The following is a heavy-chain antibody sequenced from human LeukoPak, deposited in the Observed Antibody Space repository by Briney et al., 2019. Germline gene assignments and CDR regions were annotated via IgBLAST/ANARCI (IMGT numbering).Heavy chain of an antibody. D-gene: IGHD3-22*01. V-gene: IGHV3-30-3*01. J-gene: IGHJ4*02. CDR3: ARDSLLYYYDRGYFDY. CDR2: ISYDGSNK. Sequence: GRSLRLSCAASGFTFSSYAMHWVRQAPGKGLEWVAVISYDGSNKYYADSVKGRFTISRDNSKNTLYLQMNSLRAEDTAVYYCARDSLLYYYDRGYFDYWGQGTLVTVSS. CDR1: GFTFSSYA.